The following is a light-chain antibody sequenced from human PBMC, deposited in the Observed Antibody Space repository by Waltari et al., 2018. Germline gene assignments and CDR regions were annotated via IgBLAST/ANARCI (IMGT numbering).Light chain of an antibody. V-gene: IGKV3-20*01. CDR3: QHYVRLPVT. CDR1: QSVGRT. Sequence: EIVLTQSPGTLSLSPGERVTLSCRASQSVGRTLVWYQQQPCQTPKPLMFGESIRATGIPDMFSGSGSGTDFSLTISRLEPEDFAVYYCQHYVRLPVTFGQGTKVEIK. J-gene: IGKJ1*01. CDR2: GES.